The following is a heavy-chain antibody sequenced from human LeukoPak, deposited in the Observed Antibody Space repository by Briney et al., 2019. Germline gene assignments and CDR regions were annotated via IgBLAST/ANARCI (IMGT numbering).Heavy chain of an antibody. CDR1: GFSFNTHS. J-gene: IGHJ5*02. D-gene: IGHD3-3*01. CDR3: AREIITMGFNWFDP. Sequence: PGGSLRLSCAASGFSFNTHSMNWVRQAPGKGLEWVSYISSSSSMIYYADSVKGRFTISRDNARTSLYLQMNGLRDEDTAVYYCAREIITMGFNWFDPWGQGTLVTVSS. CDR2: ISSSSSMI. V-gene: IGHV3-48*02.